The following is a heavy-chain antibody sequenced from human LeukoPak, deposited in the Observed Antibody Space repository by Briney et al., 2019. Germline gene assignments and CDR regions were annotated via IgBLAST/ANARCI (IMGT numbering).Heavy chain of an antibody. CDR2: VYYDGNT. V-gene: IGHV4-39*02. D-gene: IGHD1-26*01. Sequence: SETLSLTCTVSGGSISSSSYYWGWIRQAPGKGLEWIGSVYYDGNTYYNPNPSLKSRATVSIDTSRNQFSLKLRSVTAADTAVYYCTKDSGHHRTDCWGQGTLVTVSS. J-gene: IGHJ4*02. CDR1: GGSISSSSYY. CDR3: TKDSGHHRTDC.